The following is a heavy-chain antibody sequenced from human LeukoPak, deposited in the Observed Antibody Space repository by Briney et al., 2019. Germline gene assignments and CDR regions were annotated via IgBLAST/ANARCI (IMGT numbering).Heavy chain of an antibody. J-gene: IGHJ4*02. Sequence: SETLSLTCAVYGGSFSGHYWSWIRQPPGKGLEWIGEMNHHGNTNYNPSLKSRVTISVDTSKNQFSLRLSAVTAADTGVYYCARRPLVGGIDSWGQGALVTVSS. CDR2: MNHHGNT. CDR3: ARRPLVGGIDS. V-gene: IGHV4-34*01. D-gene: IGHD1-26*01. CDR1: GGSFSGHY.